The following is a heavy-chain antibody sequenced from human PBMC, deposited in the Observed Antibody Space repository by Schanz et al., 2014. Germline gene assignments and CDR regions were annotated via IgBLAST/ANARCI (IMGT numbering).Heavy chain of an antibody. Sequence: QVQLVQSGAEVKKPGSSVKVSCKASGGTFSSSTLTWVRQAPGQGLEWMGIINPSGGSTSYAQKFQGRVTMTRDTSASIVYMELSSLRSEDTAVFFCASGEARVTSSGVVIVPMNVWGKGTTVIVSS. D-gene: IGHD3-3*01. CDR3: ASGEARVTSSGVVIVPMNV. CDR1: GGTFSSST. V-gene: IGHV1-46*01. CDR2: INPSGGST. J-gene: IGHJ6*03.